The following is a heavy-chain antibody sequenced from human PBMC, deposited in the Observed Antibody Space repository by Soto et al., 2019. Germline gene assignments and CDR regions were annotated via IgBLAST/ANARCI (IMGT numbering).Heavy chain of an antibody. CDR2: ISGIGGAT. CDR1: GFTFSRYA. Sequence: GGSLRLSCAASGFTFSRYALSWVRQAPGKGLEWVSTISGIGGATYFADSVKGRFTLSRDSSKNTLYLQMNSLRAEDTAVYYCAKAQLLYSYFDSWGQGTLVTVSS. D-gene: IGHD1-7*01. V-gene: IGHV3-23*01. J-gene: IGHJ4*02. CDR3: AKAQLLYSYFDS.